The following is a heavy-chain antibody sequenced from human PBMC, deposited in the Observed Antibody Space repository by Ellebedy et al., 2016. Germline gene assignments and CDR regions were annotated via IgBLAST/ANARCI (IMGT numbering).Heavy chain of an antibody. V-gene: IGHV3-48*04. Sequence: GGSLRLXXEVTGVNFRKFSLNWVRQAPGKGLEWVAFISAYGDTIYYAKSVKGRFTISRDDADSSLSLQMNSLRGDDTAVYYCVAALDYWGQGTLVTVS. D-gene: IGHD6-25*01. CDR2: ISAYGDTI. CDR1: GVNFRKFS. CDR3: VAALDY. J-gene: IGHJ4*02.